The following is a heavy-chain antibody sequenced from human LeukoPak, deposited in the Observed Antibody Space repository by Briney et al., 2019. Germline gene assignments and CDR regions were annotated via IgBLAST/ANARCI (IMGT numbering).Heavy chain of an antibody. V-gene: IGHV3-43*02. CDR2: ISGDGGST. J-gene: IGHJ4*02. CDR1: GFTLDDYA. CDR3: AKDMVGGDDY. D-gene: IGHD2-15*01. Sequence: GGPVRLFCAASGFTLDDYAMRWVRQAPGKGLEWVSLISGDGGSTYYADSVKGRFTISRDNSKNSLYLQMNSLRTEDTALYYCAKDMVGGDDYWGQGTLVTVSS.